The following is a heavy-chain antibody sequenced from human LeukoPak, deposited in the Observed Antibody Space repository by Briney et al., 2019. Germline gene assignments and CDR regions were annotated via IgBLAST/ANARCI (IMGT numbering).Heavy chain of an antibody. CDR3: ATPALGRRLYYYDY. CDR2: IWYDGSNK. CDR1: GITFRSYG. V-gene: IGHV3-33*01. Sequence: GRSLRLSCAASGITFRSYGMHWVRQAPGKGLEWVAFIWYDGSNKYYADSVKGRFTISRDNSRNTLFLQMNSLRAEDTAVYYCATPALGRRLYYYDYWGQGTLVTVSP. D-gene: IGHD3-16*01. J-gene: IGHJ4*02.